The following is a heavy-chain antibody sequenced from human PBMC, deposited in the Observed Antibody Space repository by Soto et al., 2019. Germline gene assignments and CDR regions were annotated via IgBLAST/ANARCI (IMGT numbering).Heavy chain of an antibody. J-gene: IGHJ4*02. V-gene: IGHV3-15*01. CDR2: VKSRPDGGTT. CDR1: GFSFSNAW. Sequence: EGQLEQSGGGLVRSGGSLRLSCVASGFSFSNAWMTLVRQAPGKGLEWVGRVKSRPDGGTTDYASPVRGRFTITRDDSKSAVYLPMHSLKGADTAVHYCTTVFPLPRGLGSSVFWGQGALVTVSS. D-gene: IGHD6-25*01. CDR3: TTVFPLPRGLGSSVF.